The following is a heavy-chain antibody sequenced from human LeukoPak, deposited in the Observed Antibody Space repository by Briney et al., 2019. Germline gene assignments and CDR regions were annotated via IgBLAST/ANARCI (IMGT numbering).Heavy chain of an antibody. Sequence: GGALRLSCAASGFTFSSYGMHWVRQAPGKGLEGVAVISYDGSNKYYADSVKGRFTISRENSKNTLYLQMNSLRAEDTAVYYCAKDNVVVVTAIMYYWGQGTLVTVSS. CDR1: GFTFSSYG. V-gene: IGHV3-30*18. J-gene: IGHJ4*02. CDR2: ISYDGSNK. CDR3: AKDNVVVVTAIMYY. D-gene: IGHD2-21*02.